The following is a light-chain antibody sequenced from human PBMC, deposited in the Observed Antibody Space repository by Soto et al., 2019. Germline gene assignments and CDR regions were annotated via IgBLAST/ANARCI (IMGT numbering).Light chain of an antibody. CDR2: LEDSGNY. Sequence: QAVVTQSSSASASLGSSVKVTCTLSSGHSRNIIAWHQQQPGKAPRYLMKLEDSGNYNKGSGVPDRFSGSSSGADRYFTISDLQFEDEADYYCETWDTHTRVFGGGTQLTV. CDR3: ETWDTHTRV. J-gene: IGLJ3*02. CDR1: SGHSRNI. V-gene: IGLV4-60*02.